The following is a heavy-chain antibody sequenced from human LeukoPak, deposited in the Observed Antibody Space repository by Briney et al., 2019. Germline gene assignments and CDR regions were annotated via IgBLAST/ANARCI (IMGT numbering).Heavy chain of an antibody. CDR3: AKDKSDSSGYYPDY. V-gene: IGHV3-30*02. D-gene: IGHD3-22*01. CDR2: IRYDGSDK. CDR1: GFTFSSYG. J-gene: IGHJ4*02. Sequence: GGSLRLSCAASGFTFSSYGMHWVRQAPGKGLEWVAFIRYDGSDKYYADSVKGRFTVSRDNSKNTLYLQMNSLRAEDTAVYYCAKDKSDSSGYYPDYWGQGTLVTVSS.